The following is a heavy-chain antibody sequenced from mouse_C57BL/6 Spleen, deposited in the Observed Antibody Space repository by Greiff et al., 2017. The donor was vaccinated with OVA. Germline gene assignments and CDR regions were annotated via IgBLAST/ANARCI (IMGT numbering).Heavy chain of an antibody. J-gene: IGHJ3*01. D-gene: IGHD2-3*01. V-gene: IGHV14-4*01. CDR1: GFNIKDDY. Sequence: VQLQQSGAELVRPGASVKLSCTASGFNIKDDYMHWVKQRPEQGLEWIGWIDPENGDTEYASKFQGKATITADTSSNTAYLQLSSLTSEDTAVYYCTTPDGYYGFAYWGQGTLVTVSA. CDR3: TTPDGYYGFAY. CDR2: IDPENGDT.